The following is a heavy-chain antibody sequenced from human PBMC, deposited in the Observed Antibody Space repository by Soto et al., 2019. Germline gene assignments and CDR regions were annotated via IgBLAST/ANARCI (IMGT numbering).Heavy chain of an antibody. J-gene: IGHJ6*02. CDR1: GFTFSSYW. CDR3: ARPRGYTNYGMDV. CDR2: ISDDGSST. D-gene: IGHD5-12*01. Sequence: EVQLVESGGGLVQPGGSLRLSCVASGFTFSSYWMHWVHQPPGKGLLWVSRISDDGSSTSYADSVKGRFTISRDNAKNTLYLQMNSLRAEDTAVYYCARPRGYTNYGMDVWGQGTTVTVSS. V-gene: IGHV3-74*01.